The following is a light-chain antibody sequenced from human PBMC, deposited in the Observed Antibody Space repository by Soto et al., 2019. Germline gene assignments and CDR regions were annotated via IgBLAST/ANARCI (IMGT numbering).Light chain of an antibody. CDR2: DVT. J-gene: IGLJ1*01. CDR1: SSDVGTYNL. CDR3: ASFTSISTYV. V-gene: IGLV2-14*02. Sequence: QSALTQPASVSGSPGQSITISCTGTSSDVGTYNLVSWYQQQPGKAPKLMIYDVTHRPSGVSERFSGSKSGFTASLTISGLQPEDESHYYCASFTSISTYVFGTGTKVTVL.